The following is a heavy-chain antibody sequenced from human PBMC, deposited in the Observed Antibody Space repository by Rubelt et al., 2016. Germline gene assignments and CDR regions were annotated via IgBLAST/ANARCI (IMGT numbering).Heavy chain of an antibody. D-gene: IGHD1-26*01. CDR2: FDPEDGET. Sequence: GASVKVSCKVSGYTLTELSMHWVRQAPGKGLEWMGGFDPEDGETIYAQKFQGRVTMTEDTSTDTAYMELSSLRSEDTAVYYCASHFSGSYQPEYFQHWGQGTLVTVSS. V-gene: IGHV1-24*01. CDR1: GYTLTELS. J-gene: IGHJ1*01. CDR3: ASHFSGSYQPEYFQH.